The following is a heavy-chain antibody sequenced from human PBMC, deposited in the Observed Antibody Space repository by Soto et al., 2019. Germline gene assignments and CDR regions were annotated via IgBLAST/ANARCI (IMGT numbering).Heavy chain of an antibody. Sequence: SETLSLTCSVSCRPVSSGGYYWTWIRQFPGKGLEWIGYIYHIGSPSYNPSLKSRLSMSLDTSKNQFSLNLTSVTAADTAIYYCVRDRALDSSGHWFDSWGQGTLVTVS. CDR2: IYHIGSP. D-gene: IGHD6-19*01. V-gene: IGHV4-31*03. CDR1: CRPVSSGGYY. CDR3: VRDRALDSSGHWFDS. J-gene: IGHJ5*01.